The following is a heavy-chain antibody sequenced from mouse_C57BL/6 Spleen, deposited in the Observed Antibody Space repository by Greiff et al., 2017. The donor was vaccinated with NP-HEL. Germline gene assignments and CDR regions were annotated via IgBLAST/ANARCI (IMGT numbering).Heavy chain of an antibody. V-gene: IGHV1-5*01. CDR1: GYTFTSYW. CDR2: IYPGNSDT. CDR3: TRHYYLDY. J-gene: IGHJ2*01. Sequence: EVQLQQSGTVLARPGASVKMSCKTSGYTFTSYWMHWVKQRPGQGLEWIGAIYPGNSDTSYNQKFKGKAKLTAVTSASTAYMELSSLTNEDSAVYYCTRHYYLDYWGQGTTLTVSS.